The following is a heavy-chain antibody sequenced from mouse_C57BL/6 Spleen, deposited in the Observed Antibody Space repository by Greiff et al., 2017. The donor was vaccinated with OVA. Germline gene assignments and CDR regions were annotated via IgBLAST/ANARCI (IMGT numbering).Heavy chain of an antibody. CDR2: INYDGSST. J-gene: IGHJ2*01. Sequence: EVKLVESEGGLVQPGSSMKLSCTASGFTFSDYYMAWVRQVPEKGLEWVANINYDGSSTYYLDSLKSRFIISRDNAKNILYLQMSSLKSEDTATYYCARDQDSSGYGYFDYWGQGTTLTVSS. D-gene: IGHD3-2*02. CDR3: ARDQDSSGYGYFDY. CDR1: GFTFSDYY. V-gene: IGHV5-16*01.